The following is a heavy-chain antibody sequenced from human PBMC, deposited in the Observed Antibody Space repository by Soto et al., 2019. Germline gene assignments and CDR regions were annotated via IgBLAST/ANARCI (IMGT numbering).Heavy chain of an antibody. Sequence: ASVKVSCKASGNTFTSYDINWVRQATGHGLEWMGWINPNSGNIGYAQKFQGRVTMTRDTAIRTAYMEVSRLRSDDTAVYYCARGRASGSYYLLDYWGQGTLVTVS. D-gene: IGHD3-10*01. CDR3: ARGRASGSYYLLDY. CDR1: GNTFTSYD. CDR2: INPNSGNI. J-gene: IGHJ4*02. V-gene: IGHV1-8*01.